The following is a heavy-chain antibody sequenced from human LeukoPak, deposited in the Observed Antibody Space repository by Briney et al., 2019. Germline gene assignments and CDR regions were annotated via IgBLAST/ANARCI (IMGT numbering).Heavy chain of an antibody. CDR3: ARPLYSSRYYYYYYGMDV. Sequence: ASVKVSCKASGYTFTSYAMNWVRQAPGQGLEWMGWINTNTGNPTYAQGFTGRFVFSLDTSVSTAYLQISSLKAEDTAVYYCARPLYSSRYYYYYYGMDVWGQGTTVTVSS. J-gene: IGHJ6*02. CDR1: GYTFTSYA. V-gene: IGHV7-4-1*02. CDR2: INTNTGNP. D-gene: IGHD6-13*01.